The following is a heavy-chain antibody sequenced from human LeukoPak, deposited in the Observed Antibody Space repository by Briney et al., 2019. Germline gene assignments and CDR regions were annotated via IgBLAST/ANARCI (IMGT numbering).Heavy chain of an antibody. D-gene: IGHD4-17*01. CDR3: TKSLFSSTTVTYFDD. V-gene: IGHV3-23*01. Sequence: PGGSLRLSCAASGFTFSSYAMSWVRQAPGKGLEWVSAISGSGGSAYYADSVKGRFTVSRDSSKNTLYLQMNSLRGDDTAVYYCTKSLFSSTTVTYFDDWGQGTLVTVSS. CDR2: ISGSGGSA. J-gene: IGHJ4*02. CDR1: GFTFSSYA.